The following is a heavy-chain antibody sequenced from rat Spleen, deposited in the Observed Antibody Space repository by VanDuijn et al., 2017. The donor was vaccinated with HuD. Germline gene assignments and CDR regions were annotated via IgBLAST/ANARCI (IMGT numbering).Heavy chain of an antibody. D-gene: IGHD4-6*01. Sequence: EVELVESGGGLVQPGRSLKLSCAASGFTFSNYDMAWVRQAPTKGLEWVTSISPSGDNTYYRDSVKGRFTVSRDNAKSTLYLQMDSLRSEDTDTYYCTMGLYWGQGVMVTVSS. CDR1: GFTFSNYD. CDR2: ISPSGDNT. V-gene: IGHV5-25*01. J-gene: IGHJ2*01. CDR3: TMGLY.